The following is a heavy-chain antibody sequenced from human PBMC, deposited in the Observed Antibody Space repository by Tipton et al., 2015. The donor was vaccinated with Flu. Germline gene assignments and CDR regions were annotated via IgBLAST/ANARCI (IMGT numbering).Heavy chain of an antibody. CDR1: GGSISSYY. D-gene: IGHD5-18*01. CDR3: AGGYSYGS. V-gene: IGHV4-59*01. J-gene: IGHJ5*02. CDR2: IYYSGST. Sequence: TLSLTCTVSGGSISSYYWSWIRQPPGKGLEWIGYIYYSGSTNYDPSLKSRVTISVDTSKNQFSLKLSSVTAADTAVYYCAGGYSYGSWGQGTLVTVSS.